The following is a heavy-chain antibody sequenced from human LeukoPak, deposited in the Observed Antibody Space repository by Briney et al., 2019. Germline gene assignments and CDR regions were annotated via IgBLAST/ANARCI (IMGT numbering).Heavy chain of an antibody. CDR2: ISWDGGST. J-gene: IGHJ4*02. CDR1: GFTFDDYA. Sequence: QPGGSLRLSCAASGFTFDDYAMHWVRQAPGKGLEWVSLISWDGGSTYYADSVKGRFTISRDSSKNSLYPQMNSLRAEDTALYYCAKDINPGYSYGPDYWGQGTLVTVSS. CDR3: AKDINPGYSYGPDY. D-gene: IGHD5-18*01. V-gene: IGHV3-43D*04.